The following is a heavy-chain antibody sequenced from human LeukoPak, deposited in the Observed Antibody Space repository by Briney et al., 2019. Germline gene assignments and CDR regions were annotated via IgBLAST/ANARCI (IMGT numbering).Heavy chain of an antibody. D-gene: IGHD3-16*01. V-gene: IGHV1-46*01. CDR1: GYTFTRYY. Sequence: ASVKVSCKASGYTFTRYYMHWVRQAPGQGLEWMGIINPSDGSTSYAQKFQGRVTITADKSTSTAYMELSSLRSEDTAVYYCARDPLGENWFDPWGQGTLVTVSS. CDR3: ARDPLGENWFDP. CDR2: INPSDGST. J-gene: IGHJ5*02.